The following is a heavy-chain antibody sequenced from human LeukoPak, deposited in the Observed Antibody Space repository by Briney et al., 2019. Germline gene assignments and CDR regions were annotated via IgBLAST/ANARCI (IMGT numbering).Heavy chain of an antibody. Sequence: ASVKVSCKTSGYTFTDYYIHWVRQAPGQGLEWMGWIDPNSGGTNYAQKFQGRVTMTRDTSINTAYMELSRLKSDYTAVYYCARGWGNFDYWGQGTLVTVSS. CDR3: ARGWGNFDY. CDR2: IDPNSGGT. V-gene: IGHV1-2*02. J-gene: IGHJ4*02. CDR1: GYTFTDYY. D-gene: IGHD3-16*01.